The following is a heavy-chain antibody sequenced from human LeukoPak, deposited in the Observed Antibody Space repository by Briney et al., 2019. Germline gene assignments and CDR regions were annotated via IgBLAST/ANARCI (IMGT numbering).Heavy chain of an antibody. CDR2: ISGSGGST. CDR3: AKCSGWYYFDY. D-gene: IGHD6-19*01. Sequence: GGSLRLSCAASGFTVSGNYMSWVRQAPGKGLEWVSAISGSGGSTYYADSVKGRFTISRDNSKNTLYLQMNSLRAEDTAVYYCAKCSGWYYFDYWGQGTLATVSS. V-gene: IGHV3-23*01. CDR1: GFTVSGNY. J-gene: IGHJ4*02.